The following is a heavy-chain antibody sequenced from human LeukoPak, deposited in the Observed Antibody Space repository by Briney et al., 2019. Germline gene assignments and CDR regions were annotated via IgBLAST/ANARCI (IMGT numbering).Heavy chain of an antibody. CDR3: ARENQYWSATLDY. D-gene: IGHD2-15*01. CDR1: SEPFIGYY. CDR2: INHSGST. V-gene: IGHV4-34*01. Sequence: SETLSLTCAVYSEPFIGYYWSWIRQSPGKGLEWIGEINHSGSTNYNPSLKSRVTISVDTSKNQFSLKLSSVTAADTAVYYCARENQYWSATLDYWGQGTLVTVSS. J-gene: IGHJ4*02.